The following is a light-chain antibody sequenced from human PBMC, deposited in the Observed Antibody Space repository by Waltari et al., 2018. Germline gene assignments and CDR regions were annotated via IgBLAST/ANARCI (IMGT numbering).Light chain of an antibody. Sequence: QSVLTQPPSASGTPGQRVTISCSGSASNIGGNLVNWYQQLPGKAPKLLLYRGGQPPSGVPGRFAGSKTGTSASLAISGLQSDDEADYFYASWDDSLNGHWVFGGGTKVTVL. CDR3: ASWDDSLNGHWV. J-gene: IGLJ3*02. CDR2: RGG. CDR1: ASNIGGNL. V-gene: IGLV1-44*01.